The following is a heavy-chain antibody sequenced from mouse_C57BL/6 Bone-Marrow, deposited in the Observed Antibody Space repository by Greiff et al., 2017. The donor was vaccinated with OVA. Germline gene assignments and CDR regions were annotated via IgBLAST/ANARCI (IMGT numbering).Heavy chain of an antibody. CDR3: VIDYDYDEGGWFAY. CDR1: GYTFTSYW. D-gene: IGHD2-4*01. V-gene: IGHV1-69*01. CDR2: IDPSDSYT. J-gene: IGHJ3*01. Sequence: QVQLQQPGAELVMPGASVKLSCKASGYTFTSYWMHWVKQRPGQGLEWIGEIDPSDSYTNYNQKFKGKSTLTVDKSSSTAYMQLSSLTSEDSAVYYCVIDYDYDEGGWFAYWGQGTLVTVSA.